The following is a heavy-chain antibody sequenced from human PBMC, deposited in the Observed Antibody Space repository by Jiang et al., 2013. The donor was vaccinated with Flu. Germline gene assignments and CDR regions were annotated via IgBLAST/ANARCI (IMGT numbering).Heavy chain of an antibody. CDR2: INTNTGHP. CDR1: EYFFTTTA. D-gene: IGHD2-15*01. V-gene: IGHV7-4-1*02. J-gene: IGHJ4*02. CDR3: ARMTPTYYFDS. Sequence: SVKVSCKSSEYFFTTTAMNWVRQAPGQGLEWMGWINTNTGHPTYARGFTGRFVFSLDTSVTTAYLQISSLKADDTAVYYCARMTPTYYFDSWGQGTLVSVSS.